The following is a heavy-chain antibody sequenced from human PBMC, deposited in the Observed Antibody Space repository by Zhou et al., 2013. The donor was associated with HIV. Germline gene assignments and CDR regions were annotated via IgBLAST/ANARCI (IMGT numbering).Heavy chain of an antibody. CDR2: ISVHNGNT. J-gene: IGHJ4*02. Sequence: QVQLLQSGTEVKKPGSSVTVSCKASGGIVISIAISWVRQAPGQGLEWMGGISVHNGNTNYAQKLQGRLTMTTDTSTTTAYMELSSLTSDDTAVYYCARVSAGSGTIHYFLDHWGQGTLVTVSS. V-gene: IGHV1-18*01. CDR1: GGIVISIA. D-gene: IGHD3-10*01. CDR3: ARVSAGSGTIHYFLDH.